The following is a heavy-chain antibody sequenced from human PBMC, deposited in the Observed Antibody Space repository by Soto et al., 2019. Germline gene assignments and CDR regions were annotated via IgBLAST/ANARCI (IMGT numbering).Heavy chain of an antibody. CDR2: IYPGDSDT. V-gene: IGHV5-51*01. Sequence: GESLKISCKGSGYSFTSYWIGWVRQMPGKGLEWMGIIYPGDSDTRYSPSFQGQVTISADKSISTAYLQWSSLKASDTAMYYCARHGGRSGSYYNYYYYGMDVWGQGTTVTVSS. CDR1: GYSFTSYW. J-gene: IGHJ6*02. CDR3: ARHGGRSGSYYNYYYYGMDV. D-gene: IGHD3-10*01.